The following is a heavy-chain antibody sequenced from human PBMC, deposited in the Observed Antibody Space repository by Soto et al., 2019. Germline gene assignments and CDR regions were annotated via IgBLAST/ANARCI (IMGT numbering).Heavy chain of an antibody. CDR2: ISHDGNSH. D-gene: IGHD3-22*01. CDR3: VKAQERSAQYFAVVITAFDF. CDR1: GFSFSNYG. V-gene: IGHV3-30*18. Sequence: LKISCEGCGFSFSNYGIHWVRQAPGKGLEWVAVISHDGNSHHLADSVRGRFTISRDNSKNTVFLHMTSLRREDSAVYHCVKAQERSAQYFAVVITAFDFWGQGTMVTVSS. J-gene: IGHJ3*01.